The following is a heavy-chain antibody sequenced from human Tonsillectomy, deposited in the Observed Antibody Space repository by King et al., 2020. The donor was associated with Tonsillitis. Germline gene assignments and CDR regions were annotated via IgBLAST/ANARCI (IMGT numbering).Heavy chain of an antibody. V-gene: IGHV3-11*01. CDR1: GFVFGDYY. D-gene: IGHD3-22*01. CDR2: ISGSGRSV. CDR3: ARRRYYYDSDFDY. Sequence: QVQLVESGGGLVKPGGSLRLSCAASGFVFGDYYMNWIRQAPGEGLEWVSYISGSGRSVYYADSVRGRFTSSRDNAKKSLYLQMNSLRAEDTAVYYCARRRYYYDSDFDYWGQGTLVTVSS. J-gene: IGHJ4*02.